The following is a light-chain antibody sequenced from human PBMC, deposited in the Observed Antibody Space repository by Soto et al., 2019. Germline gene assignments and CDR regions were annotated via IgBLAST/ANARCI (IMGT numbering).Light chain of an antibody. CDR2: KAS. V-gene: IGKV1-5*03. CDR1: QTISSW. J-gene: IGKJ1*01. Sequence: IQMTQSPSTLSGSVGDRVTITCRASQTISSWLAWYQQKPGKAPKLLIYKASTINSGVPSRFSGSGSGTEITLTISSLQPDDFATYYCQHYNSYSDAFGQGTKVELK. CDR3: QHYNSYSDA.